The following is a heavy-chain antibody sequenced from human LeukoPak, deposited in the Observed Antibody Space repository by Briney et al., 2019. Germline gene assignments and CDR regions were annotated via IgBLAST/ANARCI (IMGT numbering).Heavy chain of an antibody. D-gene: IGHD3-10*01. CDR1: GFTFSSYA. CDR2: ISYDGSNK. V-gene: IGHV3-30*04. CDR3: ASPRSGSYFLFDY. J-gene: IGHJ4*02. Sequence: PGGSLRLSCAASGFTFSSYAMHWVRQAPGKGLGWVAVISYDGSNKYYADSVKGRFTISRDNSKNTLYLQMNSLRAEDTAVYYCASPRSGSYFLFDYWGQGTLVTVSS.